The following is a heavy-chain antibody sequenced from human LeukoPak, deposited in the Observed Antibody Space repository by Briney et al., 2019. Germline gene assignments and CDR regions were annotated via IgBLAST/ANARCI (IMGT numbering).Heavy chain of an antibody. J-gene: IGHJ5*02. CDR1: GRSISTTNFY. V-gene: IGHV4-39*01. CDR2: ISYSGAT. CDR3: ASLPRYDFWA. Sequence: SETLSPTCTVSGRSISTTNFYWGWIRQPPGKGLEWIGSISYSGATYYNPSLKSRLTVSADTSKKEVSLRLNSVTAADTAVYYCASLPRYDFWAWGQGNLVIVSS. D-gene: IGHD3-3*01.